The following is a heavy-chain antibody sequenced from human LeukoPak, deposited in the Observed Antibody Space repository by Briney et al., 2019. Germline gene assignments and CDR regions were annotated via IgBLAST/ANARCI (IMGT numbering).Heavy chain of an antibody. CDR3: VRDPSGHGMDV. V-gene: IGHV3-13*04. J-gene: IGHJ6*02. CDR1: GFTFSTYD. Sequence: PGGSLRLSCSASGFTFSTYDMHWVRQAAGKGLEWVSGIGKAGDTHYADSVKGRFSISRENAKNSLYLQMNSLRAGDTAVYYCVRDPSGHGMDVWGQGTTVTVSS. CDR2: IGKAGDT. D-gene: IGHD3-10*01.